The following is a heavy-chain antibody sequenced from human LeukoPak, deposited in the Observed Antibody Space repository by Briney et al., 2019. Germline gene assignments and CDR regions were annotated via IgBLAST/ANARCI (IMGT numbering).Heavy chain of an antibody. V-gene: IGHV4-38-2*02. CDR1: GYSISSGYY. CDR3: ARGAYFYGSGINWFDP. Sequence: SETLSLTCTVSGYSISSGYYWGWIRQPPGKGLEWIGYIYYSGSTNYNPSLKSRVTISVDTSKNHFSLKLSSVTAADTAVYYCARGAYFYGSGINWFDPWGQGTLITVSS. CDR2: IYYSGST. D-gene: IGHD3-10*01. J-gene: IGHJ5*02.